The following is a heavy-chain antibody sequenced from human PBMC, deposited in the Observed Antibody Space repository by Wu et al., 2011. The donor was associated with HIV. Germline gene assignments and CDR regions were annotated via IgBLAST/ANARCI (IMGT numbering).Heavy chain of an antibody. CDR3: VTALGATVQDY. D-gene: IGHD1-26*01. Sequence: VQLVQSGAEVRKPGATVRISCKVSGYTFIDYYLHWVQEAPGKGLEWMGWINPNGGATNYAQMYQGRVTMTRDMSITTAYMELRRLRSDDTAIYYCVTALGATVQDYWGQGTLVIVSS. CDR2: INPNGGAT. CDR1: GYTFIDYY. J-gene: IGHJ4*02. V-gene: IGHV1-2*02.